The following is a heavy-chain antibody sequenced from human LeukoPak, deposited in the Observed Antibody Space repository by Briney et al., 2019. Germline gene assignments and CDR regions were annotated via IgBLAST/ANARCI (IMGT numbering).Heavy chain of an antibody. Sequence: SETLSLTCAVYDESFSDYYWSWIRQPPGKGLEWIGEINHRGRTNYNPSLKSRVTISVDRSKNQFSLKLSSVTAADTAVYYCARVVRWFGELLLVDAFDIWGQGTMVTVSS. D-gene: IGHD3-10*01. V-gene: IGHV4-34*01. J-gene: IGHJ3*02. CDR2: INHRGRT. CDR3: ARVVRWFGELLLVDAFDI. CDR1: DESFSDYY.